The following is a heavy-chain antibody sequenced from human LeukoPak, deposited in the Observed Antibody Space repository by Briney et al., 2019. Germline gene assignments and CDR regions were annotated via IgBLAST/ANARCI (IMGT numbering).Heavy chain of an antibody. CDR2: FDPEDSET. CDR1: GYTFIELS. V-gene: IGHV1-24*01. J-gene: IGHJ6*02. D-gene: IGHD2-21*02. CDR3: ATMIGDSYWEGYGLDA. Sequence: GASVKVSCKVSGYTFIELSIHWVRQAPGKGLEWMGGFDPEDSETIHAQKFQGRVTMTEDTSTDTAYMELISLTSEDTAVYYCATMIGDSYWEGYGLDAWGQGTTVTVSS.